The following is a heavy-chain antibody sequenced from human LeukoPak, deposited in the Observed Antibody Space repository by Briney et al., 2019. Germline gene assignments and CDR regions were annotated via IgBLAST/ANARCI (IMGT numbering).Heavy chain of an antibody. D-gene: IGHD5-18*01. J-gene: IGHJ3*01. Sequence: GGSLRLSCAASGFTFSSYWMHWVRQAPGKGLVWVSRINSDGSSTSYADSVKGRFSISRDNSKNTLYLQMNSLRSEDTAVYYCAREVYSYALDALDLWGQGTMVTVSS. CDR1: GFTFSSYW. CDR2: INSDGSST. V-gene: IGHV3-74*01. CDR3: AREVYSYALDALDL.